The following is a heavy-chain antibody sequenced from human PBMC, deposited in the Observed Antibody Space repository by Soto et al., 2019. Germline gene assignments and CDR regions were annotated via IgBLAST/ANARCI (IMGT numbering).Heavy chain of an antibody. Sequence: SETLSLTCTVSGGSIRSGDYYWSWIRKPPGKGLEWIGYIYYSGSTYYNPSLKSRVTISVDTSKNQFSLKLSSVTAADTAVYYCARVYYDSSGRGSDAFDIWGQGTMVA. CDR2: IYYSGST. CDR3: ARVYYDSSGRGSDAFDI. V-gene: IGHV4-30-4*01. D-gene: IGHD3-22*01. CDR1: GGSIRSGDYY. J-gene: IGHJ3*02.